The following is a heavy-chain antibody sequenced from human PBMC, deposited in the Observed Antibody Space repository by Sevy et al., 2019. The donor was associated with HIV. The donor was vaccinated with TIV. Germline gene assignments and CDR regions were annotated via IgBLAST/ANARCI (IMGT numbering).Heavy chain of an antibody. Sequence: GGSLRLSCAASGFTFSDYDMNWVRQAPGKGLEWVSFISSMSSYIYYADSLKGRVTISRDNAYNSLFLQMHSLRAEDTAVYYCARAVDYYDSGGLYYWGQGALVTVSS. CDR2: ISSMSSYI. CDR1: GFTFSDYD. CDR3: ARAVDYYDSGGLYY. V-gene: IGHV3-21*05. J-gene: IGHJ4*02. D-gene: IGHD3-22*01.